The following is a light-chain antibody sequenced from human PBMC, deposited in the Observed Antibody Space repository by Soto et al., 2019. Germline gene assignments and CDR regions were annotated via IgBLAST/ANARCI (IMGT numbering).Light chain of an antibody. CDR2: GAS. J-gene: IGKJ5*01. Sequence: IVMTQSPATLSVSPGEGVTLSCRASQSVRSHLAWYQQKPGQPPXLLIYGASTRATGIPARFSGSGFGTEFTLTISSLQSEDFAVYYCQQYKNWPLFGQGTRLEI. CDR1: QSVRSH. V-gene: IGKV3-15*01. CDR3: QQYKNWPL.